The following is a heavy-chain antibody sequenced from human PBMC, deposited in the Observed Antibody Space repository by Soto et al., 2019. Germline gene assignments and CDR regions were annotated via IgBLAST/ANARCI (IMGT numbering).Heavy chain of an antibody. CDR1: GYTFTGYY. CDR3: ARSSRKRGSYLLFDI. Sequence: ASVKVSCKASGYTFTGYYMHWVRQAPGQGLEWMGWINPNSGGTNYAQKFQGWVTMTRDTSISTAYMELSRLRSDDTAVYYCARSSRKRGSYLLFDIWGQGTMVTVSS. CDR2: INPNSGGT. D-gene: IGHD1-26*01. V-gene: IGHV1-2*04. J-gene: IGHJ3*02.